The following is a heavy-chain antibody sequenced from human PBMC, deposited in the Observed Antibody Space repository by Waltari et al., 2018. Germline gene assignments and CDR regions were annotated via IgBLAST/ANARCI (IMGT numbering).Heavy chain of an antibody. J-gene: IGHJ4*02. V-gene: IGHV3-9*01. Sequence: EVQLVESGGGLVQPGRSLRLSCAASGFTFDYYAMPWVRHAPGKGLEWVLGISWNSGSIGYADAGKVRLTSARDNAKNALYLQMNSLRAEDTALYYCAKGFQYDILTGTFDYWGQGTLVTVSS. CDR3: AKGFQYDILTGTFDY. CDR1: GFTFDYYA. CDR2: ISWNSGSI. D-gene: IGHD3-9*01.